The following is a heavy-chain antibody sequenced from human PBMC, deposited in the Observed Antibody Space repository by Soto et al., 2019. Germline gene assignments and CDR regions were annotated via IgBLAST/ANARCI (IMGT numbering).Heavy chain of an antibody. V-gene: IGHV3-30*18. Sequence: QVQLAESGGGVVQPGRSLRLSCAASGFTFSSHGMHWVRQAPGKGLEWVATISYDGTNKYYTDSMKGRFTISRDNSKNTLYLQMSSLRPEDTAVYYCAKGTGYGDYASHYWGQGTLVTVSS. CDR2: ISYDGTNK. D-gene: IGHD4-17*01. CDR3: AKGTGYGDYASHY. CDR1: GFTFSSHG. J-gene: IGHJ4*02.